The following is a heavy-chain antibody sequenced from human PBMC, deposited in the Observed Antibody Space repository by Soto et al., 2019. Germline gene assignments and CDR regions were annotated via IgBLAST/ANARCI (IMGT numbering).Heavy chain of an antibody. V-gene: IGHV3-7*01. CDR1: GFTFSSYG. J-gene: IGHJ6*02. CDR3: ERVYPCSGWTYHYYGIDV. Sequence: EVQLVESGGGLVQPGGSLRLSCVASGFTFSSYGMSWIRQAPGKGLEWVANIKQDGSDTYYVDSVKDRFTISRDNAKNSLYLQMNSMRAEDSAVYYCERVYPCSGWTYHYYGIDVWGQGTTVTVSS. D-gene: IGHD6-19*01. CDR2: IKQDGSDT.